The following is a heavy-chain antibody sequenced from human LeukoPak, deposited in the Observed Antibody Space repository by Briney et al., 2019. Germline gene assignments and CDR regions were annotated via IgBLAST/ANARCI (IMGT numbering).Heavy chain of an antibody. CDR2: INPKSGGT. D-gene: IGHD3-10*01. Sequence: ASVKVSCKASGYTFSGYYMHWVRQAPGQGLEWMGWINPKSGGTNYAQKLQGRVTMTTDTSTSTAYMELRSLRSDDTAVYYCARVKGRYYYGSGSYYLSYDAFDIWGQGTMVTVSS. CDR1: GYTFSGYY. CDR3: ARVKGRYYYGSGSYYLSYDAFDI. J-gene: IGHJ3*02. V-gene: IGHV1-2*02.